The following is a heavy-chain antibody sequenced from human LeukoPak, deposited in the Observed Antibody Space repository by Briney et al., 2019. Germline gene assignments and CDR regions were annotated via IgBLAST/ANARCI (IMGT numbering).Heavy chain of an antibody. CDR2: INPSGGST. D-gene: IGHD2-2*01. CDR1: GYTFTSCY. J-gene: IGHJ6*03. Sequence: ASVKVSCKASGYTFTSCYMHWVRQAPGQGLEWMGIINPSGGSTSYAQKFQGRVTMTRDTSTSTAYMELSSLRSEDTAVYYCATSLVPAAYYMDVWGKGTTVTVSS. CDR3: ATSLVPAAYYMDV. V-gene: IGHV1-46*01.